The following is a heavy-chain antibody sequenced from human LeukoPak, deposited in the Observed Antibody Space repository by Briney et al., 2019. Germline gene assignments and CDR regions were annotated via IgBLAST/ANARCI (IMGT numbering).Heavy chain of an antibody. CDR2: MNPNSGNT. V-gene: IGHV1-8*01. Sequence: GASVKVSCKASGYTFTSYDINWVRQATGQGLEWMGRMNPNSGNTGYAQKFQGRVTMTRNTSISTAYMELSSLRSEDTAVYYCARGGGIVATILYYYYYYMDVWGKGTTVTVSS. J-gene: IGHJ6*03. CDR1: GYTFTSYD. D-gene: IGHD5-12*01. CDR3: ARGGGIVATILYYYYYYMDV.